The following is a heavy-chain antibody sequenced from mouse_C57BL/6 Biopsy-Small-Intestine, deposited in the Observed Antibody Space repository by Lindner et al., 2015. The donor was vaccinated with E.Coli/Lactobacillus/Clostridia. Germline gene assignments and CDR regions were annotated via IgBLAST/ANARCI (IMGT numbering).Heavy chain of an antibody. Sequence: VKVSCKTSGYNLGSHAVNWVRQAPGRGFEWMGWINSGTGNPIYAQGFTGRFVFSLDTFVRTAYLQISSLKAEDTAVYYCVRDGGPTYCGDGSCFDSWGQGTLVTVSS. CDR2: INSGTGNP. J-gene: IGHJ4*01. CDR1: GYNLGSHA. CDR3: VRDGGPTYCGDGSCFDS. V-gene: IGHV9-3-1*01. D-gene: IGHD1-1*02.